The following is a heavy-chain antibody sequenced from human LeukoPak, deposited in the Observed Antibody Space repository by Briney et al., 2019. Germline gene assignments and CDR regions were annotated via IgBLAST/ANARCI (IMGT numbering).Heavy chain of an antibody. J-gene: IGHJ4*02. V-gene: IGHV5-51*01. CDR2: IYPSDSDA. CDR3: ARRNYDILTGYYNDYFDY. Sequence: GESLKISCYGSGFRFTSYWIGWVRQMPGKGLEWVGIIYPSDSDARYSPSFQGQVTISADKSINTAYLQWSSLKASDTAMYYCARRNYDILTGYYNDYFDYRGQGTLVTVSS. D-gene: IGHD3-9*01. CDR1: GFRFTSYW.